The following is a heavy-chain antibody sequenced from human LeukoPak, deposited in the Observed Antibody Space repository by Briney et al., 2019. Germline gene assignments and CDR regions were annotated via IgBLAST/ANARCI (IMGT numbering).Heavy chain of an antibody. Sequence: SETLSLTCTVFGGSISSYYWSWIRQPPGKGLEWIGYIYYSGSTNYNPSLKSRVTISVDTSKIQFSLKLSSVTAADTAVYYCARGYHDFSGYWLSYFDYWGQGTLVTVSS. D-gene: IGHD3-22*01. CDR2: IYYSGST. J-gene: IGHJ4*02. CDR3: ARGYHDFSGYWLSYFDY. CDR1: GGSISSYY. V-gene: IGHV4-59*01.